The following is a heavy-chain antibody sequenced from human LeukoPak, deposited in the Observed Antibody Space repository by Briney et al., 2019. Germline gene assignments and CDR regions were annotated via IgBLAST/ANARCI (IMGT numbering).Heavy chain of an antibody. J-gene: IGHJ5*02. D-gene: IGHD2/OR15-2a*01. CDR3: ARLLSPGWFDP. CDR2: VYYNGDT. CDR1: GGSISSSASY. V-gene: IGHV4-39*01. Sequence: SETLSLTCTVSGGSISSSASYWAWIRQPPGKGLEWIANVYYNGDTYYKSSLYSRVSISADTSKNQFSLNLRSVTAADTAVYYCARLLSPGWFDPWGQGTLVTVSS.